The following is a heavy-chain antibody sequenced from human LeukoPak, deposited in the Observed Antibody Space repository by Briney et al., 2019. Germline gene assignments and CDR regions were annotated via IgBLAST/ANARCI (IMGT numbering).Heavy chain of an antibody. Sequence: GGSLRLSCAASGFTFSSYWMHWVRQAPGKGLVWVSRIKSDGSSTSYADSVRGRFSISRDNSKNTVSLQMNTLRTEDTAVYYCAKDKISGDGKWCFDLWGRGTLVTVSS. J-gene: IGHJ2*01. CDR1: GFTFSSYW. D-gene: IGHD7-27*01. V-gene: IGHV3-74*01. CDR2: IKSDGSST. CDR3: AKDKISGDGKWCFDL.